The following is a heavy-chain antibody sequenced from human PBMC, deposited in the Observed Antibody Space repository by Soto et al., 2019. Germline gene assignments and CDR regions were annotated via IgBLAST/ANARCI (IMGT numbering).Heavy chain of an antibody. D-gene: IGHD2-15*01. CDR2: VYYTGKT. J-gene: IGHJ4*02. Sequence: SETLSLTCNVSGGSLSSQNYFWGGVRQPPGKGLEWVGTVYYTGKTYVNPSLTGRVTLSLDTSKSQFYVSLSSVTAADTAVYYCAGYYCSRMNCPFDDSGQAVLVTVSS. CDR3: AGYYCSRMNCPFDD. V-gene: IGHV4-39*01. CDR1: GGSLSSQNYF.